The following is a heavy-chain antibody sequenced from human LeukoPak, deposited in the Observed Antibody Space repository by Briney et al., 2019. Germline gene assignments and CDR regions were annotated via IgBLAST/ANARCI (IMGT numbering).Heavy chain of an antibody. CDR3: TTDSLVGATRGY. CDR2: ISGSGGST. CDR1: GFTFSSYA. J-gene: IGHJ4*02. V-gene: IGHV3-23*01. D-gene: IGHD1-26*01. Sequence: TGGSLRLSCAASGFTFSSYAMSWVRQAPGKGLEWVSAISGSGGSTYYADSVKGRFTISRDNSKNTLYLQMNSLRGEDTAVYYCTTDSLVGATRGYWGQGTLVTVSS.